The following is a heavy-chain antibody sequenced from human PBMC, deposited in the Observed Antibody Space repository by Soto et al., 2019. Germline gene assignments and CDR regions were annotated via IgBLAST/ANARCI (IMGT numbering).Heavy chain of an antibody. CDR3: ARGLPSYYYYGMDV. V-gene: IGHV3-23*01. CDR1: GFTFSSYA. J-gene: IGHJ6*02. CDR2: ISGSGGST. D-gene: IGHD3-16*01. Sequence: PGGSLRLSCAASGFTFSSYAMSWVRQAPGKGLEWVSAISGSGGSTYYADSVKGRFTISRDNSKNTLYLQMNSLRAEDTAVYYCARGLPSYYYYGMDVWGQGTTVTVSS.